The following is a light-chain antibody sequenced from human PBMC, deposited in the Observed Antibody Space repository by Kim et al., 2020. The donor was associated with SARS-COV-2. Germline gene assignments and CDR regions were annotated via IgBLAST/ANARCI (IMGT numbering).Light chain of an antibody. CDR2: QDS. CDR1: KLGDKY. V-gene: IGLV3-1*01. CDR3: QAWDSSTASYV. J-gene: IGLJ1*01. Sequence: PGQTASITCSGDKLGDKYACWYQQKPGQSPVLVIYQDSKRPSGIPERFSGSNSENTATLTISGTQAMDEADYYCQAWDSSTASYVFGTGTKVTVL.